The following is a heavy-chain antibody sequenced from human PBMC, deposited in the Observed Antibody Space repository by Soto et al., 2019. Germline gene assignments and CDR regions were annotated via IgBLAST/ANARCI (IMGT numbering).Heavy chain of an antibody. J-gene: IGHJ4*02. CDR2: IHYSGST. V-gene: IGHV4-39*01. D-gene: IGHD2-8*01. CDR3: ARHEGNGKVWPLDY. CDR1: GDSLGTTHSY. Sequence: SETLSLTCTVSGDSLGTTHSYWAWIRQSPGKGLEWIGNIHYSGSTYYMPSLRSRVTLSVDTSKNQFSLRLTSVTAEDTAVYYCARHEGNGKVWPLDYWGQGILVT.